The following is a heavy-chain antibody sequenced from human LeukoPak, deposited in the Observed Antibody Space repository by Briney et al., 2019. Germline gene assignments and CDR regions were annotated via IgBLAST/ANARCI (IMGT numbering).Heavy chain of an antibody. CDR3: AKGRTRGYSYGLPYYYYYMDV. CDR2: IRYDGSNK. Sequence: GGSLRLSCAASGFTFSSYGMHWVRQAPGKGLEWVAFIRYDGSNKYYADSVKGRFTISRDNSKNTLYLQMNSLRAEDTAVYYCAKGRTRGYSYGLPYYYYYMDVWGKGTTVTVSS. V-gene: IGHV3-30*02. D-gene: IGHD5-18*01. CDR1: GFTFSSYG. J-gene: IGHJ6*03.